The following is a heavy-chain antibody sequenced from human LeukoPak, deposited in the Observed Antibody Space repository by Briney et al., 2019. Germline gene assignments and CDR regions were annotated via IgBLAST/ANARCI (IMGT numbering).Heavy chain of an antibody. V-gene: IGHV4-59*01. CDR3: ARNHGSGRGEWFDP. J-gene: IGHJ5*02. CDR1: GGSISSYY. Sequence: SETLSLTCTVSGGSISSYYWTWIRQPPGKGLEWIGYIYYSGSTNYNPSLKSRVTISVDTSKNQFSLKLTSVTAADTAVYYCARNHGSGRGEWFDPWGQGTLVTVSS. CDR2: IYYSGST. D-gene: IGHD3-10*01.